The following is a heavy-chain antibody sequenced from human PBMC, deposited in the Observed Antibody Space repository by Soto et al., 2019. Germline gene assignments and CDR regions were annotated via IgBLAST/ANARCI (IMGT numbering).Heavy chain of an antibody. CDR3: VKGSSGGRPYYFDF. CDR2: ITDNGGST. J-gene: IGHJ4*02. CDR1: GFTFHIYA. D-gene: IGHD2-15*01. Sequence: EVQLLESGGDLVQPGGSLRLSCAAAGFTFHIYAMSWVRQAPGRGLEWFSAITDNGGSTYHADSVKGRFTISSDNSKNTLYLQMDSLRADDTAVYYCVKGSSGGRPYYFDFWGQGTLVTVSS. V-gene: IGHV3-23*01.